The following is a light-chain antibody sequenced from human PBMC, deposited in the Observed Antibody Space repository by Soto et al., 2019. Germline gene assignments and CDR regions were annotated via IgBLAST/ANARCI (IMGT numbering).Light chain of an antibody. J-gene: IGKJ1*01. V-gene: IGKV3-20*01. CDR1: QTVGSDY. CDR2: DAF. CDR3: QVYTSLPQT. Sequence: EVVLTQSPSTLSFSPVERCTLSGRASQTVGSDYLAWYQQKPDQAPRLLIYDAFIRDSGVPDRFSGSGSGTDFTLTISRLEPEDFAVYYCQVYTSLPQTFGQGTKVDIK.